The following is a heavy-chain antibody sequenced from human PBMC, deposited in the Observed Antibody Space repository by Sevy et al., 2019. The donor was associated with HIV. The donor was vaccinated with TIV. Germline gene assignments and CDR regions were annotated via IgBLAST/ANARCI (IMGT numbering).Heavy chain of an antibody. J-gene: IGHJ5*02. V-gene: IGHV4-30-4*01. CDR2: IYYSEST. Sequence: SETLSLTCTVSGDSISSGDYYWSWIRQPPGKGLEWIGYIYYSESTYYNPPLKSRVTISVDTSKNQFSLKLRSVTAADTAVYYCARDFRSPFDPWGQGILVTVSS. CDR1: GDSISSGDYY. CDR3: ARDFRSPFDP.